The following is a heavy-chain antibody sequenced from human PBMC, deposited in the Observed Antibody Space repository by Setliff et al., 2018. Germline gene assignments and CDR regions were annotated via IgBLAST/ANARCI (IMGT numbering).Heavy chain of an antibody. CDR2: IKGKNDGLAT. J-gene: IGHJ4*02. D-gene: IGHD6-6*01. V-gene: IGHV3-15*07. CDR3: AKDPKYRGVWPHPAYFDY. CDR1: GFTFSTAW. Sequence: GGSLRLSCAASGFTFSTAWMNWVRQAPGKGLEWVGRIKGKNDGLATDYAAPVKGRFTISRDNSKNTLYLQMGSLRPEDMAVYYCAKDPKYRGVWPHPAYFDYWGQGALVTVSS.